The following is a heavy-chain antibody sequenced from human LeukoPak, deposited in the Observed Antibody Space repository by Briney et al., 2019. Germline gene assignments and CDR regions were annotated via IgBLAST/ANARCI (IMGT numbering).Heavy chain of an antibody. CDR1: GFTFSSYA. V-gene: IGHV3-7*01. CDR3: ARESYGVTGTTAFDI. D-gene: IGHD1-7*01. CDR2: IKQDGSAK. Sequence: PGGSLRLSCAASGFTFSSYAMHWVRQAPGKGLEWVANIKQDGSAKYYVDSVKGRFTISRDNAKNSLYLQMNSLRVEDTAVYYCARESYGVTGTTAFDIWGQGTMVTVSA. J-gene: IGHJ3*02.